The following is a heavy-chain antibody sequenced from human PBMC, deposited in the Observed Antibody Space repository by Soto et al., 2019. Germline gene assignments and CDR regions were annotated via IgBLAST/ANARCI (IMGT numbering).Heavy chain of an antibody. CDR3: ASEYCSGGRCYYYGMDV. CDR1: GFTFSSYG. Sequence: HPGGSLRLSCAASGFTFSSYGMHWVRQAPGKGLEWVAVIWYDGSNKYYADSVKGRFTISRDNSKNTLYLQMNSLRAEDTAVYYCASEYCSGGRCYYYGMDVWGQGTTVTVSS. V-gene: IGHV3-33*01. D-gene: IGHD2-15*01. J-gene: IGHJ6*02. CDR2: IWYDGSNK.